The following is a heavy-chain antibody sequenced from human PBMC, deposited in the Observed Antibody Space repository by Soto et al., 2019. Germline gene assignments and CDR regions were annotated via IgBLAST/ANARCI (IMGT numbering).Heavy chain of an antibody. J-gene: IGHJ4*02. CDR1: GGSISSGGYY. CDR3: ARGVIAVAGYHFDF. Sequence: SETLSLTCTVSGGSISSGGYYWSWIRHHPGSGLEWIGYIYYSGSTYYNPSLKSRVTISVYTSKNQFSLKLSSVTAADTAVYYCARGVIAVAGYHFDFWGQGSMITVYS. CDR2: IYYSGST. D-gene: IGHD6-19*01. V-gene: IGHV4-31*03.